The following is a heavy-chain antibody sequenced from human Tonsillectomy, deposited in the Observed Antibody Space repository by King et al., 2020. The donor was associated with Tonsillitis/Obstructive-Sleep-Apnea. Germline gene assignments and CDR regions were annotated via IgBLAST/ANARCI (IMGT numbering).Heavy chain of an antibody. J-gene: IGHJ3*02. V-gene: IGHV3-15*01. D-gene: IGHD3-3*01. CDR3: TTHYQGAGGYYTDGFDM. CDR2: IKSSTSGGTT. CDR1: GFTFTNAW. Sequence: VQLVESGGGLVKPGGSLRLSCAASGFTFTNAWMSWVRQAPGKGLEWVGRIKSSTSGGTTDYAAPVKGRFTISRDDSRNTLYLQMNSLKTEDTAVYYWTTHYQGAGGYYTDGFDMGGQGTL.